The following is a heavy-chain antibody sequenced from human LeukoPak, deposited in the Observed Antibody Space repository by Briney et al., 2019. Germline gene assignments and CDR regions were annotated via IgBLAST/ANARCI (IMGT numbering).Heavy chain of an antibody. Sequence: AASVKVSCKASGGTFSSYAISWVRQAPGPGLEWMGGIIPIFGTANYAQKFQGRVTITADESTSTAYMELSSLRSEDTAVYYCARDSTGEDYYYYGMDVWGKGTTVTVSS. CDR3: ARDSTGEDYYYYGMDV. V-gene: IGHV1-69*13. CDR1: GGTFSSYA. D-gene: IGHD3-10*01. CDR2: IIPIFGTA. J-gene: IGHJ6*04.